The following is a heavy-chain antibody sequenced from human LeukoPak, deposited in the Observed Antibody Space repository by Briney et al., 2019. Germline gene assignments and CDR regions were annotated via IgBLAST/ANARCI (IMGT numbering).Heavy chain of an antibody. Sequence: ASVKVSCKASGFTFSTYGISWVRQAPGQGLEWMGGIIPIFGTANYAQKFQGRVTITTDESTSTAYMELSSLRSEDTAVYYCARSSSWGYYYYYMDVWGKGTTVTVSS. D-gene: IGHD6-6*01. CDR1: GFTFSTYG. J-gene: IGHJ6*03. V-gene: IGHV1-69*05. CDR3: ARSSSWGYYYYYMDV. CDR2: IIPIFGTA.